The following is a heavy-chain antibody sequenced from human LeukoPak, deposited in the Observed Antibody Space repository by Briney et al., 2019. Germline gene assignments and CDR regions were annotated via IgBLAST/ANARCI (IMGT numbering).Heavy chain of an antibody. CDR2: TNHSGST. CDR1: GGSFSGYY. J-gene: IGHJ4*02. D-gene: IGHD3-10*01. Sequence: PSETLSLTCAVYGGSFSGYYWSWIRQPPGKGLEWIGETNHSGSTNYNPSLKSRVTISVDTSKNQFSLKLSSVTAADTAVYYCARPGGSGSYYWDYWGQGTLVTVSS. CDR3: ARPGGSGSYYWDY. V-gene: IGHV4-34*01.